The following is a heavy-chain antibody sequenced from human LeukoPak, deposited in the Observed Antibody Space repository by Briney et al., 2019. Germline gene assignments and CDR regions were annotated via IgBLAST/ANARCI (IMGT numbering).Heavy chain of an antibody. CDR3: ARDLTVYYDSSGYYYRFDY. J-gene: IGHJ4*02. Sequence: ASVKVSCKASGYTFTSYGISWVRRAPGQGLEWMGWISAYNGNTNYAQKLQGRVTMTTDTSTSTAYMELRSLRSDDTAVYYCARDLTVYYDSSGYYYRFDYWGQGTLVTVSS. D-gene: IGHD3-22*01. CDR2: ISAYNGNT. CDR1: GYTFTSYG. V-gene: IGHV1-18*01.